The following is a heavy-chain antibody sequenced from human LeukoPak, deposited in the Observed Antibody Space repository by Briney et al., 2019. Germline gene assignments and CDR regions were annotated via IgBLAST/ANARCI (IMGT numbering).Heavy chain of an antibody. D-gene: IGHD5-18*01. CDR3: ARDLNRLDTGYFDY. CDR2: IIPIFGTA. Sequence: SVTVSCKASGGTFSSYAISWVRQAPGQGLEWMGGIIPIFGTANYAQKFQGRVTITADESTSAAYMELSSLRSEDTAVYYCARDLNRLDTGYFDYWGQGTLVTVSS. V-gene: IGHV1-69*13. J-gene: IGHJ4*02. CDR1: GGTFSSYA.